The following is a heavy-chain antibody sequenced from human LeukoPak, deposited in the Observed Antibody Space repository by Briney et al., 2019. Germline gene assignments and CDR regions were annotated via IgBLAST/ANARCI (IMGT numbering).Heavy chain of an antibody. D-gene: IGHD3-9*01. CDR2: ISSSSSYT. CDR3: ARASSESGYFDWLFAYFDY. Sequence: GGSLRLSCAASGSTFSDYYMSWIRQAPGKGLEWVSYISSSSSYTNYADSVKGRFTISRDNAKNSLYLQMNSLRAEDTAVYYCARASSESGYFDWLFAYFDYWGQGTLVTVSS. J-gene: IGHJ4*02. CDR1: GSTFSDYY. V-gene: IGHV3-11*06.